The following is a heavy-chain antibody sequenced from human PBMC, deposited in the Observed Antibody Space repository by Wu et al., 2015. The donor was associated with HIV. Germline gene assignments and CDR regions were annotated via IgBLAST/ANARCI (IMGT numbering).Heavy chain of an antibody. CDR1: GGTFSSYA. J-gene: IGHJ5*02. CDR2: IIPIFGTA. V-gene: IGHV1-69*05. Sequence: QVQLVQSGAEVKKPGSSVKVSCKASGGTFSSYAISWVRQAPGQGLEWMGRIIPIFGTANYAQKFQGRVTITTDESTSTAYMELSSLRSEDTAVYYCARGPPXSHYDILTGYPPSGWFDPWGQGTLVTVSS. CDR3: ARGPPXSHYDILTGYPPSGWFDP. D-gene: IGHD3-9*01.